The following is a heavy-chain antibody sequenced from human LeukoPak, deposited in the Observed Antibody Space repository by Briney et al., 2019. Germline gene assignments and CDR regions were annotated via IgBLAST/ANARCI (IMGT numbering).Heavy chain of an antibody. J-gene: IGHJ4*02. Sequence: SETLSLTCAVSGYSISSGYYWGWIRQPPGKGLEWIGSIYHSGSTYYNPSLKSRVTISVDTSKNQFSLKLSSVTAADMAVYYCARLRGYFDYWGQGTLVTVSS. V-gene: IGHV4-38-2*01. CDR3: ARLRGYFDY. D-gene: IGHD1-26*01. CDR1: GYSISSGYY. CDR2: IYHSGST.